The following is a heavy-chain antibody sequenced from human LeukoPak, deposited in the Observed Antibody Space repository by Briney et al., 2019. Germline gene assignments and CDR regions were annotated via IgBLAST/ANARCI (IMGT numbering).Heavy chain of an antibody. J-gene: IGHJ6*03. CDR3: AREVGGYEIYYMDV. Sequence: GASVKVSCKASGYTFTNYGVSWVRQAPGQGLEWMGWISAYTGNTNYAQKLQGRVTMTTDTSTSTAYMELRSLRSDGTAVYYCAREVGGYEIYYMDVWGKGTTVTISS. CDR2: ISAYTGNT. D-gene: IGHD2-15*01. CDR1: GYTFTNYG. V-gene: IGHV1-18*01.